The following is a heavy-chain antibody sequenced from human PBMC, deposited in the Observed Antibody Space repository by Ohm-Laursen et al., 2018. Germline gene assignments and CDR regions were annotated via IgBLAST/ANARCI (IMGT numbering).Heavy chain of an antibody. Sequence: SVKVSCKASGYTFTGYYMHWVRQAPGQGLEWMGWISAYNGNTNHAQKLQGRVTMTTDTSTSTAYMELRSLRSDDTAVYYCASPSELYCSSTSCYYYYYYGMDVWGQGTTVTVSS. V-gene: IGHV1-18*04. D-gene: IGHD2-2*01. CDR3: ASPSELYCSSTSCYYYYYYGMDV. CDR1: GYTFTGYY. J-gene: IGHJ6*02. CDR2: ISAYNGNT.